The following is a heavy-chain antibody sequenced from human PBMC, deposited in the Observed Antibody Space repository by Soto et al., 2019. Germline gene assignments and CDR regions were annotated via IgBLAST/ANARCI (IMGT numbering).Heavy chain of an antibody. CDR1: GYTFTDFG. D-gene: IGHD3-22*01. CDR3: VRLGDSFGYRGSYYFDH. Sequence: HVQLVQSGAEVKKPVASVKVSCKASGYTFTDFGIGWVRQAPGQGLEWVGWIGAFNGNTDYAQKFQGRVTMTADPPTSTAYMERRSLRSDDTALSSCVRLGDSFGYRGSYYFDHWGQGTLVTVSS. J-gene: IGHJ4*02. CDR2: IGAFNGNT. V-gene: IGHV1-18*01.